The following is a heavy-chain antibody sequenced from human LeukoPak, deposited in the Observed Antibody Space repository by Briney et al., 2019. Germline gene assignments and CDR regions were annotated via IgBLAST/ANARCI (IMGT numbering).Heavy chain of an antibody. V-gene: IGHV1-69*04. CDR2: IIPILGIA. Sequence: GASVKVSCKASGGTFSSYAISWVRQAPGQGLEWMGRIIPILGIANYAQKFQGRVTITADKSTSTAYMELSSLRSEDTAVYYCASSDSSGYYGTVDYWGQGTLVTASS. CDR3: ASSDSSGYYGTVDY. D-gene: IGHD3-22*01. J-gene: IGHJ4*02. CDR1: GGTFSSYA.